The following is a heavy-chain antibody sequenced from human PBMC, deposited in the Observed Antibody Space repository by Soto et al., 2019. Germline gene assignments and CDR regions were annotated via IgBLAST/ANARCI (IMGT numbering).Heavy chain of an antibody. D-gene: IGHD2-15*01. Sequence: QVQLQQWGAGLLKPSETLSLTCAVYGGSFSGYYWSWIRQPPGKGLEWIGEINHSGSTNYNPSLKSRVPQSVVTSKNQLSLKLSSVTAADTAVYYCARVGGGSCSGRSCSSRGPPNYYCYYRMDVWGQGTTVTVSS. CDR3: ARVGGGSCSGRSCSSRGPPNYYCYYRMDV. CDR2: INHSGST. V-gene: IGHV4-34*01. J-gene: IGHJ6*02. CDR1: GGSFSGYY.